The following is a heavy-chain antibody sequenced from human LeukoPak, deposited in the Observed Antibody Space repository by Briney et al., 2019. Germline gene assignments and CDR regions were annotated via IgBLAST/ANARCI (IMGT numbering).Heavy chain of an antibody. J-gene: IGHJ3*02. CDR1: GCSISSSSYY. CDR3: ATSANYDILAGYIGASDI. D-gene: IGHD3-9*01. Sequence: PSETLSLTCTVSGCSISSSSYYWGWIRQPPGKGLEWIGSIYYSGSTHYTPSLRSRVTISVGTYKNQLSLKLRSVTTAGKAAEYCATSANYDILAGYIGASDIWGQGTMVTVS. V-gene: IGHV4-39*01. CDR2: IYYSGST.